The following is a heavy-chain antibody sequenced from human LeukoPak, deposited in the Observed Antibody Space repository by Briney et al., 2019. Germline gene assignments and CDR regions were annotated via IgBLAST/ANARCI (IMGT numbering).Heavy chain of an antibody. V-gene: IGHV4-4*07. J-gene: IGHJ4*02. CDR2: IYTSGST. Sequence: PSETLSLTCTVSGGSISSYYWGWIRQPAGKGLEWIGRIYTSGSTNYNPSLKSRVTMSVDTSKNQFSLKLSSVTAADTAVYYCARGYCSSTSCYTPYYFDYWGQGTLVTVSS. CDR1: GGSISSYY. CDR3: ARGYCSSTSCYTPYYFDY. D-gene: IGHD2-2*02.